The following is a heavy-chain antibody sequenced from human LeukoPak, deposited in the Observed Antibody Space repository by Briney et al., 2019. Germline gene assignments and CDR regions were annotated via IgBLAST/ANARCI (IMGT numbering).Heavy chain of an antibody. V-gene: IGHV1-46*01. J-gene: IGHJ6*03. Sequence: AAVTVSFMSSVNSFTNYYMHWVRQAPGQGGDWMGIINPSGSNTTYAQRFQGRLPMNRETSTSTVYMELSSLRSEDTAVYYCARGQYYYYMDVWGKGTTVTVSS. CDR1: VNSFTNYY. CDR3: ARGQYYYYMDV. CDR2: INPSGSNT.